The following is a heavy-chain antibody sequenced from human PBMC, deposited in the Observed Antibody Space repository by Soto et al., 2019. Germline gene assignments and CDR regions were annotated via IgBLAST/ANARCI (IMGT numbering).Heavy chain of an antibody. J-gene: IGHJ1*01. CDR2: LSYDGGNP. CDR3: ARDKSSRLAAAGDCQH. V-gene: IGHV3-30-3*01. D-gene: IGHD6-13*01. Sequence: PGGSLRLSCAASGFTFSSYAMHWVRNAPGKGLEWVAVLSYDGGNPYYAGSVKGRFTLSRDNSMNTLYLQMNSLRADDTAVYYCARDKSSRLAAAGDCQHWGQGTRVTVAS. CDR1: GFTFSSYA.